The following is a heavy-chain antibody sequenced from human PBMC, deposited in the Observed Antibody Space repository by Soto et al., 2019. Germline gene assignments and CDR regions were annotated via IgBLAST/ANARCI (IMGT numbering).Heavy chain of an antibody. CDR1: GGSMSSGDYY. CDR3: ARVSPDYDSSGSPTFDY. CDR2: IYYSGST. J-gene: IGHJ4*02. Sequence: TLSLTCTVSGGSMSSGDYYWSWIRQPPGKGLEWIGYIYYSGSTYYNPSLKSRVTISVDTSKDQFSLKLSSVTAADTAVYYCARVSPDYDSSGSPTFDYWGQGTLVTVSS. D-gene: IGHD3-22*01. V-gene: IGHV4-30-4*01.